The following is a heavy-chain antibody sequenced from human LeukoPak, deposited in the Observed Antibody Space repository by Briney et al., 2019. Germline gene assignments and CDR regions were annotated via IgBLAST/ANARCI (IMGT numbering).Heavy chain of an antibody. CDR2: INSDGSGT. CDR1: GFTFSSYW. D-gene: IGHD2-21*02. CDR3: ARGYCGGDCYGD. V-gene: IGHV3-74*01. Sequence: PGGSLRLSCAASGFTFSSYWMHWVRQAPGKGLVWVSRINSDGSGTSYADSVKGRFTISRDNAKNTLYLQMNSLRAEDMAVYYCARGYCGGDCYGDWGQGTLVTVSS. J-gene: IGHJ1*01.